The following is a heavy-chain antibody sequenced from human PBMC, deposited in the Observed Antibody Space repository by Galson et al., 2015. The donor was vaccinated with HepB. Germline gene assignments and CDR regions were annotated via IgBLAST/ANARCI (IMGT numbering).Heavy chain of an antibody. V-gene: IGHV3-23*01. J-gene: IGHJ4*02. CDR3: AKQPHIAYCGGDCYFRPGRSYYFDY. CDR2: ISGSGGST. CDR1: GFTFSSYA. Sequence: SLRLSCAASGFTFSSYAMSWVRQAPGKGLEWVSAISGSGGSTYYADSVKGRFTISRDNSKNTLYLQMNSLRAEDTAVYYCAKQPHIAYCGGDCYFRPGRSYYFDYWGQGTLVTVSS. D-gene: IGHD2-21*01.